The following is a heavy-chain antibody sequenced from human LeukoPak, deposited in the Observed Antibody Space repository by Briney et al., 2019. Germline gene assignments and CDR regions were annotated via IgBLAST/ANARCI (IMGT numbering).Heavy chain of an antibody. CDR2: INPNSGGT. Sequence: GASVTVSCKASGYTFTGYYMHWVRQAPGQGLEWMGWINPNSGGTNYAQKFQGRVTITRDTSISTAYMELSRLRSDATAVYYCARPQQWLLDSDAFDTWGQGKMVTVSS. V-gene: IGHV1-2*02. CDR3: ARPQQWLLDSDAFDT. CDR1: GYTFTGYY. J-gene: IGHJ3*02. D-gene: IGHD6-19*01.